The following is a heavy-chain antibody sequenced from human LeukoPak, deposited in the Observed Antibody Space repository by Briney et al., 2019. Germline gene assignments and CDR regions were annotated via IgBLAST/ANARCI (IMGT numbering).Heavy chain of an antibody. CDR3: ATDGVRGTATYDAFDI. J-gene: IGHJ3*02. Sequence: ASVKVSCKVSGYTLTELSMHWVRQAPGKGLEWMGGFDPEDGETIYAQKFQGRVTMTEDTSTDTAYMELSSLRSEDTAVYYCATDGVRGTATYDAFDIWGQGTMVTVSS. CDR1: GYTLTELS. D-gene: IGHD3-10*01. CDR2: FDPEDGET. V-gene: IGHV1-24*01.